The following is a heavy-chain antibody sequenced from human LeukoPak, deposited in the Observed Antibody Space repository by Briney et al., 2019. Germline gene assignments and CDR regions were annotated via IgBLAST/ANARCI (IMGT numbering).Heavy chain of an antibody. CDR3: ARDPARTYGSTYYYYYMDV. V-gene: IGHV1-2*02. J-gene: IGHJ6*03. CDR1: GHTFTGYY. Sequence: VASVKVSCKASGHTFTGYYMHWVRQAPGQGLEWMGWINPNSGGTNYAQKFQGRVTMTRDTSISTAYMELSRLRSDDTAVYYCARDPARTYGSTYYYYYMDVWGKGTTVTVSS. D-gene: IGHD3-10*01. CDR2: INPNSGGT.